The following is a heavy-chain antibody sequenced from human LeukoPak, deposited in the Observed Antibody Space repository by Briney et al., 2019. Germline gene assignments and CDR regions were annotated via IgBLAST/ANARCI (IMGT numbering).Heavy chain of an antibody. D-gene: IGHD2-2*02. CDR2: ISAYNGNT. J-gene: IGHJ5*02. CDR3: ARDGGGLCSSTSCYTNWFDP. Sequence: GASVKVSCKASGYTFTSYGISWVRQAPGQGLEWMGWISAYNGNTNYAQKLQGRVTMTTGTSTSTAYMELRSLRSDDTAVYYCARDGGGLCSSTSCYTNWFDPWGQGTLVTVSS. CDR1: GYTFTSYG. V-gene: IGHV1-18*01.